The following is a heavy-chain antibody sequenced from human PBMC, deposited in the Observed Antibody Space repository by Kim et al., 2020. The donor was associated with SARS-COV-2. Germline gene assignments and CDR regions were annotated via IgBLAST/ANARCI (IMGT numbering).Heavy chain of an antibody. CDR3: ARSPGSSGSDY. V-gene: IGHV5-51*01. CDR2: T. Sequence: TSYSPSFQGQVTISADTSISTAYLQWSSLKASDTAMYYCARSPGSSGSDYWGQGTLVTVSS. J-gene: IGHJ4*02. D-gene: IGHD3-22*01.